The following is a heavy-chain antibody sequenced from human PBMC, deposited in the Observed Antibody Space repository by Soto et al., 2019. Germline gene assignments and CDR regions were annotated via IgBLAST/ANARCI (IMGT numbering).Heavy chain of an antibody. CDR2: ISSNGGFT. CDR1: GFTFSNYA. D-gene: IGHD2-2*01. V-gene: IGHV3-64D*06. Sequence: GGSLRLSCSASGFTFSNYALHWARQAPGKGLAYVSSISSNGGFTYYSDSVKGRFTISRDNSKNTLSLQMTSLRPEDTAVYYCVTTGHCSGTRCYEFRDYYYGMDVWCQGTTVTVSS. J-gene: IGHJ6*02. CDR3: VTTGHCSGTRCYEFRDYYYGMDV.